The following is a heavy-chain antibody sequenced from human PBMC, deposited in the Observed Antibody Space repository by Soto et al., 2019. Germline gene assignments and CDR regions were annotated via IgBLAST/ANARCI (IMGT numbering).Heavy chain of an antibody. J-gene: IGHJ4*02. D-gene: IGHD3-10*01. CDR3: ARGTPCDY. V-gene: IGHV1-18*01. CDR1: GYTLTTYG. Sequence: QVQLVQSGAEVKKPGASVKVSCKAAGYTLTTYGVSWVRQAPGQGLEWVGWISAYNDHTNYAQKFQGSVTMPTNTSTSPAYMDLRSLRSDDTAVYYCARGTPCDYWGQGTLVTVSS. CDR2: ISAYNDHT.